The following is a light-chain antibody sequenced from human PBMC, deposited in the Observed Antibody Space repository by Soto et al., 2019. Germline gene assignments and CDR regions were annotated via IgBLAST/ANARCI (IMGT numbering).Light chain of an antibody. CDR3: QQRGSAIT. CDR1: QSVSSH. CDR2: DAS. J-gene: IGKJ5*01. V-gene: IGKV3-11*01. Sequence: EIVLTESPATLSLSPGERATLSCRASQSVSSHLAWFQQRPGQAPRLLIYDASNRATGIPARFSGRGSGTDFTLTISSLEPEDFAVYYCQQRGSAITFGQGTLLEVK.